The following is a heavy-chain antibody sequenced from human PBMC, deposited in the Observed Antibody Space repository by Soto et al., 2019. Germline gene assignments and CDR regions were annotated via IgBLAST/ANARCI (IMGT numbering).Heavy chain of an antibody. J-gene: IGHJ6*02. CDR2: ISSSSSTI. CDR3: ARDRGGSSWHTYYYYYYGMDV. CDR1: GFTFSSYS. V-gene: IGHV3-48*02. Sequence: HPGGSLRLSCAASGFTFSSYSMNWVRQAPGKGLEWVSYISSSSSTIYYADSVKGRFTISRDNAKNSLYLQMNSLRDEDTAVYYCARDRGGSSWHTYYYYYYGMDVWGQGTTVTVSS. D-gene: IGHD6-13*01.